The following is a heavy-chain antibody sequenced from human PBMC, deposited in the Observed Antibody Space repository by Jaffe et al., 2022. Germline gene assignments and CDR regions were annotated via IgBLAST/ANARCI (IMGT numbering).Heavy chain of an antibody. Sequence: QVQLVESGGGVVQPGGSLRLSCTASGFTFSSYGMHWVRQAPGKGLEWVAFIRYDGSNKYCADSVKGRFTISRDNSKNTLYLQMNSLRAEDTALYYCAKDVCSGVSCYSNAFDIWGQGTMVTVSS. CDR2: IRYDGSNK. V-gene: IGHV3-30*02. D-gene: IGHD2-15*01. J-gene: IGHJ3*02. CDR3: AKDVCSGVSCYSNAFDI. CDR1: GFTFSSYG.